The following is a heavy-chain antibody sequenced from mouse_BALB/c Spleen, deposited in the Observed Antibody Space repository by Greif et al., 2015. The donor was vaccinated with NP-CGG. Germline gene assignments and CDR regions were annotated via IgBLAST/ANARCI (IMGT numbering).Heavy chain of an antibody. D-gene: IGHD1-2*01. CDR2: INPSSGYT. CDR3: APIHYYGSGPFDY. Sequence: VMLVESAAELARPGASVKMSCKASGYTFTSYTMHWVKQRPGQGLEWIGYINPSSGYTEYNQKFKDKTTLTADKSSSTAYMQLSSLTSEDSAVYYCAPIHYYGSGPFDYWGQGTTLTVSS. J-gene: IGHJ2*01. CDR1: GYTFTSYT. V-gene: IGHV1-4*02.